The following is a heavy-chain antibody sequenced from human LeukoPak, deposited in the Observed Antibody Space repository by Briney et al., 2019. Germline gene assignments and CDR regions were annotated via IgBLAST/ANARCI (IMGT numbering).Heavy chain of an antibody. D-gene: IGHD2-15*01. J-gene: IGHJ4*02. V-gene: IGHV4-59*12. CDR2: IYYSGST. CDR3: AREVVVVAATPYYFDY. Sequence: SETLSLTCTVSGGSISSYYWSWIRQPPGKGLEWIGYIYYSGSTNYNPSLKSRVTISVDTSKNQFSLKLSSVTAADTAVYYCAREVVVVAATPYYFDYWGQGTLVTVSS. CDR1: GGSISSYY.